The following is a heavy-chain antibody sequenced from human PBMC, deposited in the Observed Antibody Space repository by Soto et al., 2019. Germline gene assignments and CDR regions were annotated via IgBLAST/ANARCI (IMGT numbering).Heavy chain of an antibody. CDR3: ARTTYWRMDV. J-gene: IGHJ6*02. Sequence: PGESLKISCKGSGYRFTSDWITWARQMPGKGLEWMGRIDPSDSYTNYSPSFQGHVTISADKSISTAYLQWSSLKASDTAMYYCARTTYWRMDVWGQGTTVTVSS. CDR2: IDPSDSYT. CDR1: GYRFTSDW. V-gene: IGHV5-10-1*01. D-gene: IGHD2-8*02.